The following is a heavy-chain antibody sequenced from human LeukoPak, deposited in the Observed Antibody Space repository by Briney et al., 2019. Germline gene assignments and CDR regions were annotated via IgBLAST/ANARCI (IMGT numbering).Heavy chain of an antibody. V-gene: IGHV3-48*03. Sequence: GGSLRLSCAASGFDFKTYEMHWVRQAPGKGLEWISYISGKNIINYADSVKGRFPISRDSTKNSLYLQMHSLRAEDTAVYYCASELWFGESNALDTWGQGTVVTVP. CDR1: GFDFKTYE. J-gene: IGHJ3*02. CDR2: ISGKNII. D-gene: IGHD3-10*01. CDR3: ASELWFGESNALDT.